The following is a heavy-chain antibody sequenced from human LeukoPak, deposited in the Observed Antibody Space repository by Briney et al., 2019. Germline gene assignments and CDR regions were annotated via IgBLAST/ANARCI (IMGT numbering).Heavy chain of an antibody. Sequence: KTGGSLRLSCAAPGFTFSSYSMNWVRQAPGKGLEWVSSISSSSSYIYYADSVKGRFTISRDNAKNSLYLQMNSLRAEDTAVYYCARDLSPTMYYYMDVWGKGTTVTVSS. CDR2: ISSSSSYI. CDR1: GFTFSSYS. J-gene: IGHJ6*03. D-gene: IGHD5-24*01. V-gene: IGHV3-21*01. CDR3: ARDLSPTMYYYMDV.